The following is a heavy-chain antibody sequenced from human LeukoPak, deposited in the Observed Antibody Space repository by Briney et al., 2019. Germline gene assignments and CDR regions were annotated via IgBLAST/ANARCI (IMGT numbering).Heavy chain of an antibody. D-gene: IGHD3-22*01. CDR3: AKVTGLSDYYDSSGYYYSAFDI. Sequence: PGGSLRLSCAASGFTFSSYAMSWVRQAPGKGLEWVSAISGSGGSTAYADSVKGRFTISRDGSKSTLYLEMNSLRGEDTALYYCAKVTGLSDYYDSSGYYYSAFDIWGQGTMVAVSS. J-gene: IGHJ3*02. CDR1: GFTFSSYA. V-gene: IGHV3-23*01. CDR2: ISGSGGST.